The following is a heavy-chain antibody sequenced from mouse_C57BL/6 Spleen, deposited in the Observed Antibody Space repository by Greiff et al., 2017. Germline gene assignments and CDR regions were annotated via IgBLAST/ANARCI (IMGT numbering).Heavy chain of an antibody. CDR3: AREGFTTVVEDYAMDY. CDR2: IYPGDGDT. D-gene: IGHD1-1*01. Sequence: VQLQQSGPELVKPGASVKISCKASGYAFSSSWMNWVKQRPGKGLEWIGRIYPGDGDTNYNGKFKGKATLTADKSSSTAYMQLSSLTSEDSAVYFCAREGFTTVVEDYAMDYWGQGTSVTVSS. J-gene: IGHJ4*01. V-gene: IGHV1-82*01. CDR1: GYAFSSSW.